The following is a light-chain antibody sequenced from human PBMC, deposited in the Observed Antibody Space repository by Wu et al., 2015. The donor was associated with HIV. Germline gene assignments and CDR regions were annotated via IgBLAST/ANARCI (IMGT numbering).Light chain of an antibody. J-gene: IGKJ2*01. V-gene: IGKV3-11*01. CDR2: GAS. Sequence: DIVLTQSPATLSLSPGGRATLSCRASQRVSTFVAWYQHRPGQAPRLVIYGASNRATVIPARFSGSGSETDFTLTISSLEPEDFAVYYCQQRSNWPYTFGQGTKVEIK. CDR1: QRVSTF. CDR3: QQRSNWPYT.